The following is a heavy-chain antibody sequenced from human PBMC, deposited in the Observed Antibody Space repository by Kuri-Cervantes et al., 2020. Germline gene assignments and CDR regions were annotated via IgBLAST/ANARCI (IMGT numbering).Heavy chain of an antibody. Sequence: GGSLRLSCSVSGGSLSSSSYYWGWIRQAPGKGLEWVSYISSSGSTIYYADSVKGRFTISRDNAKNSLYLQMNSLRAEDTAVYYCARDRLRGTSCMGYWGQGTLVTVSS. J-gene: IGHJ4*02. CDR2: ISSSGSTI. CDR3: ARDRLRGTSCMGY. V-gene: IGHV3-11*01. CDR1: GGSLSSSSYY. D-gene: IGHD2-2*01.